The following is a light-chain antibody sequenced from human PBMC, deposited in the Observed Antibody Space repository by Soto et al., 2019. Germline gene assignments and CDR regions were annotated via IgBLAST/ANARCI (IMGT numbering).Light chain of an antibody. CDR3: CSYAGSSTFVL. CDR1: SSDVGSYNL. J-gene: IGLJ2*01. Sequence: QSALTQPASVSGSPGQSSTISCTGTSSDVGSYNLVSWYQQHPGKAPKLMIYEVSKWPSGVSNRFSGSKSGNTASLTISGLQAEDEADYYCCSYAGSSTFVLFGGGTKLTVL. CDR2: EVS. V-gene: IGLV2-23*02.